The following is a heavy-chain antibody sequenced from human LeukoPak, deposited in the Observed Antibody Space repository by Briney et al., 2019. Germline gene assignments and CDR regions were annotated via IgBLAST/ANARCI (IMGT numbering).Heavy chain of an antibody. Sequence: SETLSLTCTVSGCTISSSSYYWGWIRQPPGKGLEWIGSIYYSRSAYYNPSLKSRVTISVDTSKNQFPLKLSSVTAADTAVYYCARVEAYYYDSSGYYVGFFDYWGQGTLVTVSS. V-gene: IGHV4-39*06. D-gene: IGHD3-22*01. CDR3: ARVEAYYYDSSGYYVGFFDY. CDR1: GCTISSSSYY. J-gene: IGHJ4*02. CDR2: IYYSRSA.